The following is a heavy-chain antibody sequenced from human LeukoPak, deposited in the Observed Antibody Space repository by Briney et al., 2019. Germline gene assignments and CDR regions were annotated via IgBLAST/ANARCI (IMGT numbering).Heavy chain of an antibody. CDR2: MNPSSGNT. CDR1: GYTFTSYD. V-gene: IGHV1-8*01. J-gene: IGHJ4*02. CDR3: ARHTTQNHHNDYGSGSCDY. D-gene: IGHD3-10*01. Sequence: ASVKVSCKASGYTFTSYDINWVRQATGQGLEWMGWMNPSSGNTGYAQKFQGRVTMTRNTSISTAYMELSSLRSEDTAVYNCARHTTQNHHNDYGSGSCDYWGQGTLVTVSS.